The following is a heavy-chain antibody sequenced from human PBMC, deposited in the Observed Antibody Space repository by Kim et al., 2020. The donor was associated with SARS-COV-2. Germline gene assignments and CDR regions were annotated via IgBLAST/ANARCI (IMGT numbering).Heavy chain of an antibody. V-gene: IGHV4-31*03. Sequence: SETLSLTCTVSGGSISSGGYYWSWIRQHPGKGLEWIGYIYYSGSTYNNPSLKSRVTISVDTSKNQFSLKLSSVTAADTAVYYCARVKTVRGVIYFDYWGQGTLVTVSS. D-gene: IGHD3-10*02. CDR1: GGSISSGGYY. CDR2: IYYSGST. CDR3: ARVKTVRGVIYFDY. J-gene: IGHJ4*02.